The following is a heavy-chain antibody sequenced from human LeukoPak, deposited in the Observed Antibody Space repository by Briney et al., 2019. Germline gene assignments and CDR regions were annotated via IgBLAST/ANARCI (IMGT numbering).Heavy chain of an antibody. J-gene: IGHJ4*02. V-gene: IGHV4-34*01. Sequence: SETLSLTCAVYGGSFSGYHWSWIRQPPGKGLEWIGEINHSGSTNYNPSLKSRVTISVDTSKNQFSLKLSSVTAADTAVYYCAREGDYYGSGSSVQWGQGTLVTVSS. D-gene: IGHD3-10*01. CDR1: GGSFSGYH. CDR3: AREGDYYGSGSSVQ. CDR2: INHSGST.